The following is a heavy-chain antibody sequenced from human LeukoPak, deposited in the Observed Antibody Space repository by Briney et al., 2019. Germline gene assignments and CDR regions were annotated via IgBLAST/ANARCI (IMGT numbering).Heavy chain of an antibody. J-gene: IGHJ5*02. D-gene: IGHD2-2*01. CDR3: ARDEYQLLSWFDP. CDR1: GFTFSSYA. Sequence: GGSLRLSCAASGFTFSSYAMSWVRQAPGKGLEWVAVIWYDGSNKYYADSVKGRFTISRDNSKNTLYLQMNSLRAEDTAVYYCARDEYQLLSWFDPWGQGTLVTVSS. CDR2: IWYDGSNK. V-gene: IGHV3-33*08.